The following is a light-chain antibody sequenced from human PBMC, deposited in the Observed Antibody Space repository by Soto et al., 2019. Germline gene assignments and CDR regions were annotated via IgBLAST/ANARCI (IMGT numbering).Light chain of an antibody. CDR1: QSVGSN. J-gene: IGKJ3*01. V-gene: IGKV3-15*01. Sequence: ESVMTQSPATLSVSPGERATLSCRASQSVGSNLAWYQQKPGQAPRLLIFGASSRATGVPARFSGSGSGTEFTLTINSLQSEYFVVCFCQQYANLPLTFGSGTKVGMK. CDR3: QQYANLPLT. CDR2: GAS.